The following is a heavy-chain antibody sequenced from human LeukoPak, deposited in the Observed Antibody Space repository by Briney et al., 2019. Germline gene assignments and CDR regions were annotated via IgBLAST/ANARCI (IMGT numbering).Heavy chain of an antibody. CDR3: ARDLYGSGPNHFDY. D-gene: IGHD3-10*01. CDR2: ISAYNGNP. Sequence: ASVKVSCKASGYTFTSYGISWVRQAPGQGLEWMGWISAYNGNPNYAQKLQGRVTMTTDTSTSTAYMELRSLRSDDTAVYYCARDLYGSGPNHFDYWGQGTLVTVSS. CDR1: GYTFTSYG. J-gene: IGHJ4*02. V-gene: IGHV1-18*01.